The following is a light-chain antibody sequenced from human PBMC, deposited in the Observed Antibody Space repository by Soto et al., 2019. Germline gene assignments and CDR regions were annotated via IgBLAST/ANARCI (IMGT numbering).Light chain of an antibody. V-gene: IGLV2-14*01. CDR2: DVT. CDR3: CSYTDIALDVV. CDR1: SSDIGDYDY. J-gene: IGLJ2*01. Sequence: QSALTQPASVSGSPGQSITISCTGTSSDIGDYDYVSWYQHLPGKAHKLLIFDVTHRPSGVSDRFSGSKSGNTASLTISGVRPEDEADYYCCSYTDIALDVVFGGGTQLTVL.